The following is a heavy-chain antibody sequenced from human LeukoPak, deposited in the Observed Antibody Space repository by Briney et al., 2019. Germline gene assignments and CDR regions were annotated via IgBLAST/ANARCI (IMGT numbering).Heavy chain of an antibody. CDR2: ISYDGSNK. D-gene: IGHD6-13*01. J-gene: IGHJ5*02. Sequence: PGGSLRLSCAASGFTFSNYGMHWVRQAPGKGLEWVAVISYDGSNKYYADSVKGRFTISRDNSKNTLYLQMNSLRAEDTAVYYCAKGKTYSSSWYLRLGVGFDPWGQGTLVTVSS. CDR3: AKGKTYSSSWYLRLGVGFDP. CDR1: GFTFSNYG. V-gene: IGHV3-30*18.